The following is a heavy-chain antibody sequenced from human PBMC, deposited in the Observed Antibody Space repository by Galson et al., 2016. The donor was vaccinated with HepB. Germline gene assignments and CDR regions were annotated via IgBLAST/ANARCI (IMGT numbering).Heavy chain of an antibody. CDR2: VYYSGNT. CDR3: ARLQQLPLNDNYYYYPMDV. Sequence: ETLSLTCTVSGGSLSTYYWSWIRQPPGKGLEWIGYVYYSGNTNYNPSLKSPITISVDTSKNQFSLKLSSVTAAGTAVYYCARLQQLPLNDNYYYYPMDVWGQGTTVTVSS. D-gene: IGHD6-13*01. V-gene: IGHV4-59*01. CDR1: GGSLSTYY. J-gene: IGHJ6*02.